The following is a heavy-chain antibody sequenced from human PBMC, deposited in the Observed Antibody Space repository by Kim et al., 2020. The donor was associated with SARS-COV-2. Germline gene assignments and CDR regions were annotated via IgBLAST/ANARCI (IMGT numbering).Heavy chain of an antibody. Sequence: NPSLKSRVTIAVDTSKNQFALKLSSVSAADTAGYYCARGREYYGSGSSDYWGQGTLVTVSS. CDR3: ARGREYYGSGSSDY. D-gene: IGHD3-10*01. J-gene: IGHJ4*02. V-gene: IGHV4-34*01.